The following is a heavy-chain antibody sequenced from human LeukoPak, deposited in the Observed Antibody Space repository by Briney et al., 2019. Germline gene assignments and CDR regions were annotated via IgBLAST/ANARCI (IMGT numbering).Heavy chain of an antibody. CDR1: GYSFTSYW. Sequence: KISCKGSGYSFTSYWIGWVRQMPGKGLEWMGIIYPGDSDTRYSPSFQGQVTISADKSISTAYLQWSSLKASDTAMYYCARRPWGYDSSGYYFFDYWGQGTLVTVSS. CDR3: ARRPWGYDSSGYYFFDY. CDR2: IYPGDSDT. D-gene: IGHD3-22*01. V-gene: IGHV5-51*01. J-gene: IGHJ4*02.